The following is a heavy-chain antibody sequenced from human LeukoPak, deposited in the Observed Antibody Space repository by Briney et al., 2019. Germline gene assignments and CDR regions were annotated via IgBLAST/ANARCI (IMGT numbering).Heavy chain of an antibody. Sequence: SETLSLTCTVSGGSISSYHWSWIRQPPGEGLEWIGHIYYTGSTNYNPSLKSRVTISLDTSKNQFSLKLTSVTAADTAVYYCTRSLGVVIHGGMDVWGQGATVTVSS. CDR1: GGSISSYH. CDR2: IYYTGST. D-gene: IGHD3-3*01. J-gene: IGHJ6*02. V-gene: IGHV4-59*01. CDR3: TRSLGVVIHGGMDV.